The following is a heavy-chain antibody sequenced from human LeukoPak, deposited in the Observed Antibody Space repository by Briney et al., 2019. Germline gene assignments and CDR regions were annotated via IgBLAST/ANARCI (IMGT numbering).Heavy chain of an antibody. V-gene: IGHV1-18*01. D-gene: IGHD2-2*01. CDR3: ARDGCSTTNCYVQNWFDP. CDR1: GYTFTSYA. CDR2: ISPYNGNT. Sequence: ASVKVSCKASGYTFTSYAISWVRQAPGQGLEWMGWISPYNGNTNYAQKVQGRVTMTADTSTSTAYMELRSLRSDDTAVYYCARDGCSTTNCYVQNWFDPWGQGTLVTVSS. J-gene: IGHJ5*02.